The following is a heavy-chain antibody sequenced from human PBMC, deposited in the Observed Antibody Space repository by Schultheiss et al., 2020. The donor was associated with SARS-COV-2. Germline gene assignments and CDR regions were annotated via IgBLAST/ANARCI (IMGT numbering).Heavy chain of an antibody. CDR3: ARDRGGPSPIDY. CDR2: ISYDGSNQ. Sequence: GESLKISCAASGFTFSSYAMHWVRQAPGKGLEWVAVISYDGSNQYYAESVQGRFTISRDNSKNTLYLQMNSLRDEDTAVYYCARDRGGPSPIDYWGQGTLVTVSS. CDR1: GFTFSSYA. J-gene: IGHJ4*02. V-gene: IGHV3-30*04. D-gene: IGHD3-10*01.